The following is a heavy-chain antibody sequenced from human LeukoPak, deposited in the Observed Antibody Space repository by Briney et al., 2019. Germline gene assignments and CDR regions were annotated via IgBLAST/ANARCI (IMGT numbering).Heavy chain of an antibody. V-gene: IGHV1-46*01. CDR1: GYTFTSYY. CDR3: ARDLKRHIVVVTAIPTRAFDI. CDR2: INPSGGST. J-gene: IGHJ3*02. D-gene: IGHD2-21*02. Sequence: ASVKVSCKASGYTFTSYYMHWVRQAPGQGLEWVGIINPSGGSTSYAQKFQGRVTMTRDTSTSTVYMELSSLRSEDTAVYYCARDLKRHIVVVTAIPTRAFDIWGQGTMVTVSS.